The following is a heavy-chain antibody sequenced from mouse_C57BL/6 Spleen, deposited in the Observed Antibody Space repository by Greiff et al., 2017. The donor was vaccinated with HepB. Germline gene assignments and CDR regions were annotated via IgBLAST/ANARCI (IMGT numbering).Heavy chain of an antibody. J-gene: IGHJ3*01. Sequence: EVQLQQSGPELVKPGASVKISCKASGYTFTDYYMNWVKQSHGKSLEWIGDINPNNGGTSYNQKFKGKATLTVDKSSSTAYMELRSLTSEDSAVYYCARGYYGSSYEGFAYWGQGTLVTVSA. CDR2: INPNNGGT. D-gene: IGHD1-1*01. V-gene: IGHV1-26*01. CDR3: ARGYYGSSYEGFAY. CDR1: GYTFTDYY.